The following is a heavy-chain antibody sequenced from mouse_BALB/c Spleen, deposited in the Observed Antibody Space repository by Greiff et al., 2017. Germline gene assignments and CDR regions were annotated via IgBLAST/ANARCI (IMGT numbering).Heavy chain of an antibody. CDR2: IYWDDDK. CDR1: GFSLSTSGMG. Sequence: QVTLKVSGPGILQPSQTLSLTCSFSGFSLSTSGMGVSWIRQPSGKGLEWLAHIYWDDDKRYNPSLKSRLTISKDTSSNQVFLKITSVDTADTATYYCARRAGEWLPLYFDVWGAGTTVTVSS. V-gene: IGHV8-12*01. CDR3: ARRAGEWLPLYFDV. J-gene: IGHJ1*01. D-gene: IGHD2-2*01.